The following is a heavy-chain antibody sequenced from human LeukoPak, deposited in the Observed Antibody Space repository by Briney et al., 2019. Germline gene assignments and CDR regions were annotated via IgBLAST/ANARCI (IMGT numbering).Heavy chain of an antibody. Sequence: SETLSLTCTVSGGSVSSGSYYWSWIRQPPGKGLEWIGEINHSGSTNYNPSLKSRVTISVDTSKNQFSLKLSSVTAADTAVYYCARGLADYDSSGPNDAFDIWGQGTMVTVSS. D-gene: IGHD3-22*01. CDR2: INHSGST. J-gene: IGHJ3*02. V-gene: IGHV4-61*01. CDR1: GGSVSSGSYY. CDR3: ARGLADYDSSGPNDAFDI.